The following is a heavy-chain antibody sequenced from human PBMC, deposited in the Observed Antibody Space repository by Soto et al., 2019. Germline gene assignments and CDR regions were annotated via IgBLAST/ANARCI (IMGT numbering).Heavy chain of an antibody. CDR2: IIPIFGTA. D-gene: IGHD4-17*01. V-gene: IGHV1-69*01. J-gene: IGHJ4*02. CDR1: GGTFSSYA. Sequence: QVQLVQSGAEVKKPGSSVKVSCKASGGTFSSYAISWVRQAPGQGLEWMGGIIPIFGTANYAQKFQGSVTITADESTSTAYIELSSLRSEDTAVYYWARADSNLYGDYASYFDSWGQGTLVTVSS. CDR3: ARADSNLYGDYASYFDS.